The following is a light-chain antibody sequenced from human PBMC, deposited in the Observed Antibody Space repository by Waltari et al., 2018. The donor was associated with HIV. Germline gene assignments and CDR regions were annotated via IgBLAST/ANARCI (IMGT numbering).Light chain of an antibody. CDR1: SSTIGRHY. J-gene: IGLJ3*02. CDR3: ATWDDSLSGSV. V-gene: IGLV1-47*01. CDR2: RDD. Sequence: QSVLTQPPSTSGTPGQRVTTSCSWSSSTIGRHYVYWYRQPPGTAPKIVMYRDDQRPSGVPVRFSGSKSGTSASLAISGLRSEDEADYFCATWDDSLSGSVFGGGTKLTVL.